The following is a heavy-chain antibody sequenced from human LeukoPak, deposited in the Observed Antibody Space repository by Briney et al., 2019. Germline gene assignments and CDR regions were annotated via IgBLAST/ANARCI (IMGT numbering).Heavy chain of an antibody. J-gene: IGHJ4*02. CDR3: ARDGDSSAYHYFDY. CDR1: GFTFSSYT. D-gene: IGHD3-22*01. CDR2: ISGSGTFI. V-gene: IGHV3-21*01. Sequence: GGSLRLSCAASGFTFSSYTMNWVRQAPGKGLEWVSSISGSGTFIYDAGSVKGRFTISRDNVKNSLYLQMNSLRVEDTAVYYCARDGDSSAYHYFDYWGQGTLVTVSS.